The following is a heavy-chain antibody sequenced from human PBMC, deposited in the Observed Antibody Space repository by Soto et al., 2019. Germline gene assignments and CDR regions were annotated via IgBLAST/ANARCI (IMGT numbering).Heavy chain of an antibody. J-gene: IGHJ4*02. V-gene: IGHV3-30-3*01. Sequence: QVQLVESGGGVVQPGRSLRLSCAASGFTFSSYAMHWVRQAPGKGLEWVAVISYDGSNKYYADSVKGRFTISRDNSKNTLYLQMNSLRAEDTVVYYCARDWRYSLDWGQGTLVTVSS. CDR1: GFTFSSYA. CDR3: ARDWRYSLD. CDR2: ISYDGSNK. D-gene: IGHD5-18*01.